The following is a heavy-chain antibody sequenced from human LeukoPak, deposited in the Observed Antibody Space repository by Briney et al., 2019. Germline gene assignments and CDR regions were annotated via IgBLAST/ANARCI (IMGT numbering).Heavy chain of an antibody. CDR3: TKDPNGDYVGAFDS. CDR1: GFTFSNYA. Sequence: GGSLRLSCAASGFTFSNYAMSWVRQAPGKGLEWVSSITGTHYTTYNTDSVKGRFTISRDNSKNTLYLQMNSLRADDTAVYYCTKDPNGDYVGAFDSWGQGTLVTVSS. J-gene: IGHJ5*01. CDR2: ITGTHYTT. V-gene: IGHV3-23*01. D-gene: IGHD4-17*01.